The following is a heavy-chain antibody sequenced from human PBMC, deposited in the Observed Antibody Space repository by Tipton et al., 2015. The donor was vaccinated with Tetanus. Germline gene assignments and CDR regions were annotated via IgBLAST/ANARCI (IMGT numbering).Heavy chain of an antibody. CDR3: AKDRGILRYFDTFDD. Sequence: QSGAEVKKPGASVRVSCKASGYVFTTYGISWVRQAPGQGLEWMGWISGYNGNTKYAENFQGRLTMTTDTSTSTAYMELRSLRSDATAVYYCAKDRGILRYFDTFDDWGQGTRVTVSA. CDR1: GYVFTTYG. CDR2: ISGYNGNT. V-gene: IGHV1-18*01. J-gene: IGHJ1*01. D-gene: IGHD3-9*01.